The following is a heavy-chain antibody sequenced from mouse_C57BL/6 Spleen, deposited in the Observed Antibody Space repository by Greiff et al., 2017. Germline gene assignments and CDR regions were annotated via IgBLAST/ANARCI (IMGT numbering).Heavy chain of an antibody. D-gene: IGHD1-1*01. CDR3: ARNGATLVASYYFDY. CDR1: GFSFTSYA. CDR2: IWTGGGT. V-gene: IGHV2-9-1*01. J-gene: IGHJ2*01. Sequence: VKLMESGPGLVAPSQSLSITCTVSGFSFTSYAISWVRQPPGKGLEWLGVIWTGGGTNYNTAHKSSLSISKDNSKSQVSLKRISPQTDDTAKYCCARNGATLVASYYFDYWGQGTTLTVSS.